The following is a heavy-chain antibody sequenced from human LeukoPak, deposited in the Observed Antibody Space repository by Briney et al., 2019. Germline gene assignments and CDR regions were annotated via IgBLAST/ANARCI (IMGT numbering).Heavy chain of an antibody. D-gene: IGHD2-8*01. CDR1: GFTFSDHY. J-gene: IGHJ4*02. CDR2: SRNKANTYTT. V-gene: IGHV3-72*01. CDR3: ARLAYCTTDCHRSIDY. Sequence: PGGSLRLSCAASGFTFSDHYMDWVRQAPGKGLEWVARSRNKANTYTTEYAAAVKGRFIISRDGSKNSLYLQMGSLKPETTAVSYCARLAYCTTDCHRSIDYWGQGTLVTVSS.